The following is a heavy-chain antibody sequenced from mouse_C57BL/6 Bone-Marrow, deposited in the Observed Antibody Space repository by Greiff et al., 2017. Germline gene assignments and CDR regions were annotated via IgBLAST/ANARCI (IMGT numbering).Heavy chain of an antibody. CDR3: ARREVVATPDV. J-gene: IGHJ1*03. V-gene: IGHV1-80*01. D-gene: IGHD1-1*01. Sequence: QVQLKQSGAELVKPGASVKISCKASGYAFSSYWMNWVKQRPGKGLEWIGQIYPGDGDTNYNGKFKGKATLTADKSSSTAYMQLSSLTSEDSAVYFCARREVVATPDVWGTGTTVTVSS. CDR1: GYAFSSYW. CDR2: IYPGDGDT.